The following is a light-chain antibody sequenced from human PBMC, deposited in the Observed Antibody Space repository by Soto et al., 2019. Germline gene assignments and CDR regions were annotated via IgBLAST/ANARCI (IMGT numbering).Light chain of an antibody. Sequence: QSVLTQPASVSGSPGQSITISCTGASSDVGGYDYVSWYQQHPAKAPKLMIYDVSNRPSGVSNRFSGSKSGNAASLTISGLQAEDEADYYCSSYTSSSTWVFGGGTQLTVL. V-gene: IGLV2-14*01. CDR3: SSYTSSSTWV. J-gene: IGLJ3*02. CDR2: DVS. CDR1: SSDVGGYDY.